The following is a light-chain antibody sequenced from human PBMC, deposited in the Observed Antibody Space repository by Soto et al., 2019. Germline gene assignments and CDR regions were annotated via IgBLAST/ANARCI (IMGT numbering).Light chain of an antibody. CDR2: DAS. Sequence: GDRVSITCRASQSISTWLAWYQQKPGKAPKLLIFDASSLESRVSSRFSGRGSGTQFTLTISSLQPDDFAVYYCQQYDTWPPYTFGQGTNLEIK. CDR1: QSISTW. J-gene: IGKJ2*01. CDR3: QQYDTWPPYT. V-gene: IGKV1-5*01.